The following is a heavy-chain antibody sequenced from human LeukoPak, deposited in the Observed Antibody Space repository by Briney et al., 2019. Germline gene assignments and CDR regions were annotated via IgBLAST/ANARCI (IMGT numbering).Heavy chain of an antibody. CDR1: GGSISSHY. J-gene: IGHJ6*03. CDR2: ICYSGST. V-gene: IGHV4-59*11. CDR3: ATTNYYDSSGYRYYYYYYYMDV. Sequence: PSETLSLTCTVSGGSISSHYWSWIRQPPGKGLEWSGYICYSGSTNYNPSLKSRVTISVDTSKNQFSLKLSSVTAADTAVYYCATTNYYDSSGYRYYYYYYYMDVWGKGTTVTVSS. D-gene: IGHD3-22*01.